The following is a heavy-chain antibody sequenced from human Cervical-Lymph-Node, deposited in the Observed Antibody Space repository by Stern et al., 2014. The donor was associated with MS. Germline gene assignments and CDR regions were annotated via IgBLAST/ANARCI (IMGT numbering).Heavy chain of an antibody. D-gene: IGHD1-1*01. J-gene: IGHJ6*02. CDR2: IYPDDSDI. V-gene: IGHV5-51*01. CDR3: ARHPPRRKWDDPNYGMDV. CDR1: GYTFTNNW. Sequence: EVQLVQSGAEVKKPGESLKISCKGSGYTFTNNWIAWVRQMPGKGLEWMGIIYPDDSDIRYSPSLQGQVTISAAQSLRTPYLPRSSLKAGDSAVYYCARHPPRRKWDDPNYGMDVWGQGTTVTVSS.